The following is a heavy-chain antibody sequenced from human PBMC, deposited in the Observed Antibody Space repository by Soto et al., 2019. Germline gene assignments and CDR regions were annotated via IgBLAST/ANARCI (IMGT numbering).Heavy chain of an antibody. CDR2: IYYSGST. J-gene: IGHJ4*02. Sequence: QVQLQESGPGLVKPSQTLSLTCTVSGGSISSGDYYWSWIRQPPGKGLEWIGYIYYSGSTYYNPFLMSRVTTSVDSSKNLFSVTLSAVTAAYTAVYYCAGDLTVYSDSCGYYYFDFWGQGTLVTVSS. V-gene: IGHV4-31*03. CDR3: AGDLTVYSDSCGYYYFDF. D-gene: IGHD3-22*01. CDR1: GGSISSGDYY.